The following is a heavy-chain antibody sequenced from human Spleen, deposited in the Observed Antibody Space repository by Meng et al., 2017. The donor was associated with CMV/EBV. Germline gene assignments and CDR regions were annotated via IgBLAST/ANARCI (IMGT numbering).Heavy chain of an antibody. CDR1: GFTFSSYS. V-gene: IGHV3-21*01. J-gene: IGHJ4*02. Sequence: ETLSLTCAASGFTFSSYSMNWVRQAPGKGLEWVSSITSSSSYIYYADSVKGRFTISRDNAKNSLYLQMNSLRAEDTAVYYCARDSGYCTSTSCHKAGYWGQGTLVTVSS. D-gene: IGHD2-2*02. CDR3: ARDSGYCTSTSCHKAGY. CDR2: ITSSSSYI.